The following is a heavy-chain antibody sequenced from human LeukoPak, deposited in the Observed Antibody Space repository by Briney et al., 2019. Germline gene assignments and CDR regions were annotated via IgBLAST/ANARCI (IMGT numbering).Heavy chain of an antibody. D-gene: IGHD2-21*01. CDR1: GFTFSNYW. CDR2: INQDGSEK. Sequence: GGSLRLSCAASGFTFSNYWMSWVRQAPGKGLEWVANINQDGSEKSYVDSVEGRFTISRDNDKKSLYLHVNSLRAEDTAVYYCARDIYGGHDYWGQGTLVTVSS. CDR3: ARDIYGGHDY. J-gene: IGHJ4*02. V-gene: IGHV3-7*04.